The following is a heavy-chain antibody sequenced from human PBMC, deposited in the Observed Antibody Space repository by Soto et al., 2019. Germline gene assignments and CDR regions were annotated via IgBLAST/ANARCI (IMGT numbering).Heavy chain of an antibody. CDR1: GFTLDDYA. J-gene: IGHJ4*02. D-gene: IGHD3-22*01. V-gene: IGHV3-9*01. CDR3: AKASYYYDSSGYLSPLDY. CDR2: ISWNSGSI. Sequence: GGSLRLSCAASGFTLDDYAMHWVRQAPGKGLEWVSGISWNSGSIGYADSVKGRFTISRDNAKNSLYLQMNSLRAEDTALYYCAKASYYYDSSGYLSPLDYWGQGTLVTVSS.